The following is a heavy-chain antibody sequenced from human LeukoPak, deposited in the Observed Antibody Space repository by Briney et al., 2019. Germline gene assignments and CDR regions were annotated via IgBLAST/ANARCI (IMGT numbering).Heavy chain of an antibody. Sequence: VASVKVSCKASGYTFTSYDINWVRQATGQGLEWMGWMNPNSGNTGYAQKFQGRVTMTRNTSISTAYMELSSLRSEDTAVYYCARPSMVRGDNAFDIWGQGTMVTVSS. J-gene: IGHJ3*02. CDR3: ARPSMVRGDNAFDI. CDR2: MNPNSGNT. D-gene: IGHD3-10*01. V-gene: IGHV1-8*01. CDR1: GYTFTSYD.